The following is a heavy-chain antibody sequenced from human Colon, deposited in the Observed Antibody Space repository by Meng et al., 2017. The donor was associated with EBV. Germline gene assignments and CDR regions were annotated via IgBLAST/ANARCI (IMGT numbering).Heavy chain of an antibody. CDR1: GYTFSTYT. J-gene: IGHJ5*02. CDR2: ISTNTGTP. V-gene: IGHV7-4-1*02. CDR3: ARGGNFDP. D-gene: IGHD2/OR15-2a*01. Sequence: GQLWQSGSELKKPGASVKVSCKASGYTFSTYTINWVRQAHGRGLEWMGWISTNTGTPTYTQGFTGRFVFSLDTSVSTAYLQISSLKAEDTAVYYCARGGNFDPWGQGTLVTVSS.